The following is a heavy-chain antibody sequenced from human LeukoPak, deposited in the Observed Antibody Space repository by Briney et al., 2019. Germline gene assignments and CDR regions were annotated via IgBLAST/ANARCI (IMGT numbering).Heavy chain of an antibody. J-gene: IGHJ6*02. CDR3: ARDFTMVRGVIPYGMDV. D-gene: IGHD3-10*01. CDR2: ISSSSSYI. V-gene: IGHV3-21*01. Sequence: GGSLRLSCAASGFTFSSYSMNWVRRAPGKGLEWVSSISSSSSYIYYADSVKGRFTISRDNAKNSLYLQMNSLRAEDTAVYYCARDFTMVRGVIPYGMDVWGQGTTVTVSS. CDR1: GFTFSSYS.